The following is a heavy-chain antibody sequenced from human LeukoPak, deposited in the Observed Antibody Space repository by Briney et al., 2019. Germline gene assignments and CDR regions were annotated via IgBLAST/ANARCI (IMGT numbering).Heavy chain of an antibody. V-gene: IGHV1-18*04. CDR3: ARAPVAVAGAAVWY. CDR2: ISGYNGNK. CDR1: GYTFTSYY. Sequence: GASVKVSCKASGYTFTSYYMHWVRQAPGQGLEWMGWISGYNGNKNYAQKIQGRVTMTTDTSTSTAYMELRSLTSDDTAVYYCARAPVAVAGAAVWYWGQGTLVTVSS. J-gene: IGHJ4*02. D-gene: IGHD6-19*01.